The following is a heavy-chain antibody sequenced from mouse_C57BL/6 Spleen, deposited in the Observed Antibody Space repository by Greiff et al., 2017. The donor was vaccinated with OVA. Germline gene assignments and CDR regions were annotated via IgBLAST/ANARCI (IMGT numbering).Heavy chain of an antibody. CDR2: ISYDGSN. V-gene: IGHV3-6*01. CDR1: GYSITSGYY. CDR3: ARGSYQPDFDV. Sequence: EVQLQESGPGLVKPSPSLSLTCSVTGYSITSGYYWNWIRQFPGNKLEWMGYISYDGSNNYNPSLKNRISITRDTSKNQFFLKLNSVTTEDTATYYCARGSYQPDFDVWGTGTTVTVSS. D-gene: IGHD1-1*01. J-gene: IGHJ1*03.